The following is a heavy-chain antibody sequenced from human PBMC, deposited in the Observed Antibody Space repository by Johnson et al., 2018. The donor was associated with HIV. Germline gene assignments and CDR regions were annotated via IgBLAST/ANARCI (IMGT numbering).Heavy chain of an antibody. V-gene: IGHV3-7*03. CDR3: ARGLAYCGGDCSNAFDI. Sequence: MQLVESGGGVVQPGGSLRLSCAASGFTFSSYWMSWVRQAPGKGLEWVANIKQDGSEKYYVDSVKGRFTISRDNSKNTLYLQMNSLRADDTALDYCARGLAYCGGDCSNAFDIWGQGTMVTVSP. CDR1: GFTFSSYW. J-gene: IGHJ3*02. D-gene: IGHD2-21*02. CDR2: IKQDGSEK.